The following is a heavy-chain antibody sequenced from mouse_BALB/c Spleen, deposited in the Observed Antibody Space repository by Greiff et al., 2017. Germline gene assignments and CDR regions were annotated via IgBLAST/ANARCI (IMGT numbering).Heavy chain of an antibody. CDR1: GYTFTSYW. CDR2: INPSNGRT. V-gene: IGHV1S81*02. CDR3: ARRSYDGYSWFAY. J-gene: IGHJ3*01. D-gene: IGHD2-3*01. Sequence: VQLQQPGAELVKPGASVKLSCKASGYTFTSYWMHWVKQRPGQGLEWIGEINPSNGRTNYNEKFKSKATLTVDKSSSTAYMQLSSLTSEDSAVYYCARRSYDGYSWFAYWGQGTLVTVSA.